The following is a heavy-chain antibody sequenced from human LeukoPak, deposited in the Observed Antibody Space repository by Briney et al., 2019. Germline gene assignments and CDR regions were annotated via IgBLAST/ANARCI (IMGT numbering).Heavy chain of an antibody. CDR3: ARSSIVATIRPSMYYYYYYMDV. D-gene: IGHD5-12*01. V-gene: IGHV4-39*07. CDR1: GGSISSSSYY. Sequence: SETLSLTCTVSGGSISSSSYYWGWIRQPPGKGLEWIGSIYYSGSTYYNPSLKSRVTISVDTSKNQFSLKLSSVTAADTAVYYCARSSIVATIRPSMYYYYYYMDVWGKGTTVTISS. J-gene: IGHJ6*03. CDR2: IYYSGST.